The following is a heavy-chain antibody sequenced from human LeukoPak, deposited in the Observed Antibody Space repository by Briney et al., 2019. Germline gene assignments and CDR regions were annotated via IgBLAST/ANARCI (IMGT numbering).Heavy chain of an antibody. J-gene: IGHJ4*02. V-gene: IGHV3-48*04. Sequence: PGGSLRLSCAASGFTFSSYSMNWVRQAPGKGLEWVSYISSSSSTIYYADSVKGRFTISRDNAKNSLYLQMNSLRAEDTAVYYCARDLGYCSSTSCSPDGYWGQGTLVTVSS. CDR2: ISSSSSTI. CDR3: ARDLGYCSSTSCSPDGY. D-gene: IGHD2-2*01. CDR1: GFTFSSYS.